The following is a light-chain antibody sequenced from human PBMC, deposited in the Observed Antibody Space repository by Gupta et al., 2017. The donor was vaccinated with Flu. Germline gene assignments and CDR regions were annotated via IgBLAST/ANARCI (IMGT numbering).Light chain of an antibody. CDR2: DAS. CDR3: QHYNNHPLT. V-gene: IGKV1-33*01. CDR1: QEINNY. Sequence: DTQMTQSPSSRSASVGDRVTITCQASQEINNYLNWYQQKPGKAPKLLIYDASNLETGVSSRFSGSGSGTDFTFTISSLQPEDFATYYCQHYNNHPLTFGAGTKVEIK. J-gene: IGKJ4*01.